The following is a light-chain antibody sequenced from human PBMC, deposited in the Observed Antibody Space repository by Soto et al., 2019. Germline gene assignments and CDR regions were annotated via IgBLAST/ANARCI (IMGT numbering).Light chain of an antibody. V-gene: IGLV1-47*01. CDR2: TID. J-gene: IGLJ2*01. CDR1: RSNIGSND. CDR3: ASWDDSLSAVL. Sequence: QSVLPQPPSASGTPGQRVTISCSGSRSNIGSNDVYWYQHLPGAAPKLLIYTIDQWPSGTPDRLYGFKSGTSASLAISGLRSEDAAAYYWASWDDSLSAVLFGGGTKLTVL.